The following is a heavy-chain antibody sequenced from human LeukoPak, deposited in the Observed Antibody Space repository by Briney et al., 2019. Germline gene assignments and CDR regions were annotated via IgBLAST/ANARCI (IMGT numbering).Heavy chain of an antibody. CDR3: ASATSFRGYSYGFADY. Sequence: PSETLSLTCTVSGGSVSSGSYYWSWIRQPPGKGLEWIGYIYYSGSTNYNPSLKSRVTISVDTSKNQFSPKLSSVTAADTAVYYCASATSFRGYSYGFADYWGQGTLVTVSS. CDR2: IYYSGST. D-gene: IGHD5-18*01. V-gene: IGHV4-61*01. J-gene: IGHJ4*02. CDR1: GGSVSSGSYY.